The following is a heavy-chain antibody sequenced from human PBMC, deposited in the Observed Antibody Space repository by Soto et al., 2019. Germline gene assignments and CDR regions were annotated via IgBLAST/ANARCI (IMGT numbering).Heavy chain of an antibody. V-gene: IGHV4-31*03. CDR2: IYYSGST. D-gene: IGHD2-2*01. Sequence: SETLSLTCTVSGGSISSGGYYWSWIRQHPGKGLEWIGYIYYSGSTYYNPSLKSRVTISVDTSKNQFSLKLSSVTAADTAVYYCARYFAVPAAGDAFDIWGQGTMVTVS. J-gene: IGHJ3*02. CDR3: ARYFAVPAAGDAFDI. CDR1: GGSISSGGYY.